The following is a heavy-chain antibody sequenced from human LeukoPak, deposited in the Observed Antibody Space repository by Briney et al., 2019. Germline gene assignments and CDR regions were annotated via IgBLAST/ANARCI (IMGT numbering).Heavy chain of an antibody. J-gene: IGHJ4*02. V-gene: IGHV3-66*01. CDR2: IYSGGST. CDR3: AREYRGEYYFAY. D-gene: IGHD3-10*01. Sequence: GGSLRLSCAASGFTVSSNYMSWVRQAPGKRLEWVSVIYSGGSTYYADSVKGRFTISRDNSKNTLYLQMNSLRAEDTAVYYCAREYRGEYYFAYWGQGTLVTVSS. CDR1: GFTVSSNY.